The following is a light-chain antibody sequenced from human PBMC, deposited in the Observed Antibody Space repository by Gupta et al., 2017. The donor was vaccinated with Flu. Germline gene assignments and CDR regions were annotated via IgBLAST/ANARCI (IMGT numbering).Light chain of an antibody. CDR1: SSDIGGYNS. Sequence: TSSDIGGYNSVSWYQQHPGKAPKMMIYEVSDRPSGVSNRFSGSKSGNTAFLTISGLQAEDEADYYCSSYTNINTRVFGGGTKLTVL. CDR3: SSYTNINTRV. J-gene: IGLJ3*02. V-gene: IGLV2-14*01. CDR2: EVS.